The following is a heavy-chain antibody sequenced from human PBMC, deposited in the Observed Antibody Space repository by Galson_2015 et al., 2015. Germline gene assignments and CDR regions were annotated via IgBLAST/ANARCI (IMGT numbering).Heavy chain of an antibody. J-gene: IGHJ4*02. D-gene: IGHD3-22*01. CDR3: ARVANYYDSSGPDY. CDR2: ISSSSSYI. CDR1: GFTFSSYS. Sequence: SLRLSCAASGFTFSSYSMNWVRQAPGKGLEWVSSISSSSSYIYYADSVKGRFTISRDNAKNSLYLQMNSLRAEDTAVYYCARVANYYDSSGPDYWGQGTLVTVS. V-gene: IGHV3-21*01.